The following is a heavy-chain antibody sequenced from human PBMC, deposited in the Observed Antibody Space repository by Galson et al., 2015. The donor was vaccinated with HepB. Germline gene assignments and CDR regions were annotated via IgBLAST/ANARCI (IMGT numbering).Heavy chain of an antibody. CDR3: ARGGVPTRGGPTFDY. D-gene: IGHD5-24*01. Sequence: SVKVSCKASGYNFNTYGISWVRQAPGQGLEWMGWIGGYNGNANYAQKFQGRVTMTTDTSTTTVYMELRGLRSDDTAIYYCARGGVPTRGGPTFDYWGQGALVTVSS. V-gene: IGHV1-18*01. J-gene: IGHJ4*02. CDR2: IGGYNGNA. CDR1: GYNFNTYG.